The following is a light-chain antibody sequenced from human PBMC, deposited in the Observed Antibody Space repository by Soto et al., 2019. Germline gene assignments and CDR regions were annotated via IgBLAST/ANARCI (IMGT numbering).Light chain of an antibody. J-gene: IGLJ1*01. CDR3: SSYTSSSTRV. V-gene: IGLV2-14*01. CDR2: DVS. Sequence: QSALTQPASVSGSPGQSITLSCTGTSSDVGGYNYVSWYQQHPGKAPKVMIYDVSNRPSGVSNRFSGSKSGNTASLTISGLQTEDEADYYCSSYTSSSTRVFGTGTKVTVL. CDR1: SSDVGGYNY.